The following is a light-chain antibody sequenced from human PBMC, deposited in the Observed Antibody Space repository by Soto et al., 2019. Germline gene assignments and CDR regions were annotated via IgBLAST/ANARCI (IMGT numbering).Light chain of an antibody. CDR2: YIS. CDR3: QHHNQWPIT. J-gene: IGKJ5*01. Sequence: EIVVKQSPAAVSVSPGETASLSCRASHSAGNLLAWYQQKPGQAPRLLIYYISTRATGIPARFSGSGSGTEFTLTINSLQSEDSAVYYCQHHNQWPITFGQGTRLEI. V-gene: IGKV3D-15*01. CDR1: HSAGNL.